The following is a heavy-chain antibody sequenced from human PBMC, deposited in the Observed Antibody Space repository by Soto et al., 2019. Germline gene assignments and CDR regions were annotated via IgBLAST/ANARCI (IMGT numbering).Heavy chain of an antibody. V-gene: IGHV3-23*01. Sequence: EVQLLESGGGLVQPGGSLRLSCAASGFSFSSYAMSWVRQAPGKGLEWVSSISGSGANTYYVDSVKGRFTVSRDNSKNTLYLQMSSIRGEDTSVYKCAKAAAYHGSASYFPFDDWGLGTRVTVSS. D-gene: IGHD3-10*01. CDR2: ISGSGANT. CDR3: AKAAAYHGSASYFPFDD. J-gene: IGHJ4*02. CDR1: GFSFSSYA.